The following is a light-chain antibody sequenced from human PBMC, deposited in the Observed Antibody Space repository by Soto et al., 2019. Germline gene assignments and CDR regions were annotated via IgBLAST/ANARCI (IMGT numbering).Light chain of an antibody. CDR3: HQYDGSPPYT. Sequence: EIVLTQSPGTLSLSPGDRATLSCRASQIVASTSFAWYHQSPGQAPRLLIYAASTRASDVPDRFSGSGSGTDFTLSISRLEPEDFAVYYCHQYDGSPPYTFGQGTRLEIK. CDR2: AAS. CDR1: QIVASTS. V-gene: IGKV3-20*01. J-gene: IGKJ2*01.